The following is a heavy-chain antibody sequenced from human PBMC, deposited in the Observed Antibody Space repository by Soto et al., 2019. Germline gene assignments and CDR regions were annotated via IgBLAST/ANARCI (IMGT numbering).Heavy chain of an antibody. CDR3: ARDRTYYYGSGSYYNPSFDI. V-gene: IGHV3-48*02. Sequence: GGSLRLSCAASGFTFSSYSMNWVRQAPGKGLEWVSYISSSSSTINYADSVKGRFTISRDNAKNSLYLQMNSLRDEDTAVYYCARDRTYYYGSGSYYNPSFDIWGQGTMVTVSS. D-gene: IGHD3-10*01. CDR2: ISSSSSTI. CDR1: GFTFSSYS. J-gene: IGHJ3*02.